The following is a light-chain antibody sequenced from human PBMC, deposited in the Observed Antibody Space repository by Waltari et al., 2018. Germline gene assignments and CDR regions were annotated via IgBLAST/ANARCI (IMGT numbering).Light chain of an antibody. J-gene: IGLJ2*01. CDR1: SSNIGAGYE. CDR2: GNS. V-gene: IGLV1-40*01. CDR3: QSYDSSLSGSVV. Sequence: QSVLTQPPSVSGAPGQRVTISCTGSSSNIGAGYEVHWYQQLPGTAPKLLIYGNSNRPSGVLDRFSGSKSGTSASLAITGLQAEDEADYYCQSYDSSLSGSVVFGGGTKLTVL.